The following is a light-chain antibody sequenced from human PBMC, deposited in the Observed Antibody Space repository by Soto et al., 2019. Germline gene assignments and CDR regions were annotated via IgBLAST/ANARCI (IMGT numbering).Light chain of an antibody. CDR3: QQYYNWPSGT. J-gene: IGKJ5*01. CDR2: GAT. Sequence: EIVMTQSPATLSVSPGERVTLSCRASQSVASSLAWYQQKPGQSPRLLIYGATTRASNIAARFSGGGSGTEFTLTISSLQSEDSALYYCQQYYNWPSGTFGPGTRLEI. V-gene: IGKV3-15*01. CDR1: QSVASS.